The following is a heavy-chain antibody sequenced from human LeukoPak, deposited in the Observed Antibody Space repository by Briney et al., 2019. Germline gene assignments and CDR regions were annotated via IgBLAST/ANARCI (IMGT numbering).Heavy chain of an antibody. J-gene: IGHJ6*04. Sequence: SVKVPCKASGGTFSSYAISWVRQAPGQGLEWMGGIIPIFGTANYAQKFQGRVTITADESTSTAYMELSSLRSEDTAVYYCARAGYSKYYYYYGMDVWGKGTTVTVSS. V-gene: IGHV1-69*13. CDR1: GGTFSSYA. CDR3: ARAGYSKYYYYYGMDV. D-gene: IGHD6-13*01. CDR2: IIPIFGTA.